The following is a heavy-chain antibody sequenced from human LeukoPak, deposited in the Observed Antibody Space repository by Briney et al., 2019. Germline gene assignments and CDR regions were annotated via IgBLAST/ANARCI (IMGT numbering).Heavy chain of an antibody. D-gene: IGHD6-13*01. V-gene: IGHV4-59*12. CDR3: ARGSWQQLVQY. CDR1: GGSISRYY. Sequence: SETLSLTCTVSGGSISRYYWSWIRQSPGKGLEWIGYIYYSGSTNYNPSLKSRVTISVDTSKNQFSLKLSSVTAADTALYYCARGSWQQLVQYWGQGTLVTVSS. J-gene: IGHJ4*02. CDR2: IYYSGST.